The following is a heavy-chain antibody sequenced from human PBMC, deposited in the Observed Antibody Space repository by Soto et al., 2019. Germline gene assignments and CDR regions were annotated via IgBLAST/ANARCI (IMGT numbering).Heavy chain of an antibody. CDR2: INSDGSIT. J-gene: IGHJ4*02. CDR3: ARAMTSVGAAAKGDF. Sequence: EVQLVESGGGLILPGGSLRLSCAASGFTFNTHWMHWVRQAPGKGLVWVSRINSDGSITDYADSVKGRFSISRDNPRNTLYLQMNSLSPEDTAVYYCARAMTSVGAAAKGDFWGQGTLGTVSS. V-gene: IGHV3-74*01. CDR1: GFTFNTHW. D-gene: IGHD1-26*01.